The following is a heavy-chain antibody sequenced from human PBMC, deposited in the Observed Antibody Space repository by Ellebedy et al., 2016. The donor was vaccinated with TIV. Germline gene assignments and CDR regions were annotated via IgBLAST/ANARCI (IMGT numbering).Heavy chain of an antibody. V-gene: IGHV3-9*01. CDR3: VKGLYAFDI. Sequence: SLKISCAASGFIFDDYAMHWIRQPPGKGLEWVSGISWNSGNLAYADYVKGRFTISRNNARKSLYLQMNSLRSEDTAFYYCVKGLYAFDIWGQGTMVTVSS. J-gene: IGHJ3*02. CDR1: GFIFDDYA. D-gene: IGHD2/OR15-2a*01. CDR2: ISWNSGNL.